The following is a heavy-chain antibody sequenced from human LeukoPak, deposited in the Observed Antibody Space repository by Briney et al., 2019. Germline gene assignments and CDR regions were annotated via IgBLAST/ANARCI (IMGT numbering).Heavy chain of an antibody. D-gene: IGHD1-26*01. CDR3: ARGGGSYRNYFDY. Sequence: PSETLSLTCTVSGGSISSGSYSWSWIRQPAGKGLEWIGRIYTSGNTNYNPSLKSRVTISVDTSKNQFSLKLSSVTAADTAVYYCARGGGSYRNYFDYWGQGTLVTVSS. CDR2: IYTSGNT. CDR1: GGSISSGSYS. J-gene: IGHJ4*02. V-gene: IGHV4-61*02.